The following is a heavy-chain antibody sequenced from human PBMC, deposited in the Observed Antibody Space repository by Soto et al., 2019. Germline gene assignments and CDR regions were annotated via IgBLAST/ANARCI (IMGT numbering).Heavy chain of an antibody. Sequence: QVQLVQSGSEGKEPGASMKISCQASGYTFTRYDITWVRQATGQGLEWMGWMNPHTGNTAYAEKVQGRVTMTRSTSINTAYMELGGLRSDDTAVYYCARLSEESSSSNYYYFYMDVWGKGSTVTVSS. CDR2: MNPHTGNT. J-gene: IGHJ6*03. D-gene: IGHD6-6*01. CDR3: ARLSEESSSSNYYYFYMDV. V-gene: IGHV1-8*01. CDR1: GYTFTRYD.